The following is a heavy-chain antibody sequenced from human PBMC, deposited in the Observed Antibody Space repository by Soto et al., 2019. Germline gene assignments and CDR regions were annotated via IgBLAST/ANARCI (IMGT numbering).Heavy chain of an antibody. CDR1: GYSFTNYW. Sequence: PGESLKISCKGSGYSFTNYWIGWVRQMPGKGLERMGIIYPGDSDTRYSPSFQGQVTISADKSISTAYLQWSSLKASDTAMYYCARHQDIATRPGATFDYWGQGTLVTVSS. D-gene: IGHD6-6*01. CDR3: ARHQDIATRPGATFDY. CDR2: IYPGDSDT. J-gene: IGHJ4*02. V-gene: IGHV5-51*01.